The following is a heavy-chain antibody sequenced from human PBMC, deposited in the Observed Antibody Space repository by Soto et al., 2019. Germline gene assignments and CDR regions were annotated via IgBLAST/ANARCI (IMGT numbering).Heavy chain of an antibody. CDR2: ISGSGGST. D-gene: IGHD2-8*01. CDR1: GFTFSSYA. CDR3: ARDRWYMNGFQH. J-gene: IGHJ1*01. Sequence: GGSLRLSCAASGFTFSSYAMSWVRQAPGKGLEWVAAISGSGGSTYYADSVKGRLTISRDNSKNTLYLQMNSLRAEDSAVYYCARDRWYMNGFQHWGQGTLVTVSS. V-gene: IGHV3-23*01.